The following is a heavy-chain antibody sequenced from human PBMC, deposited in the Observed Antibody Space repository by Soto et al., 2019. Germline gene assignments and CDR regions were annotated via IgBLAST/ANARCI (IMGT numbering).Heavy chain of an antibody. CDR2: IYYSGST. CDR3: ARHLKLRYFDWSTGEYAFDI. CDR1: GGSISSGGYY. Sequence: PSETLSLTCTVSGGSISSGGYYWSWIRQHPGKGLEWIGYIYYSGSTYYNPSLKSRVTISVDTSKNQFSLKLSSVTAADTAVYYCARHLKLRYFDWSTGEYAFDIWGQGTMVTVSS. V-gene: IGHV4-31*03. J-gene: IGHJ3*02. D-gene: IGHD3-9*01.